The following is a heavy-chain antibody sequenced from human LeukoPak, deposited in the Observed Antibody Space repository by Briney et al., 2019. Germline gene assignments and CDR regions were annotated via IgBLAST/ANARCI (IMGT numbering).Heavy chain of an antibody. CDR3: AKFRLSNDELLTGYYYYFDY. D-gene: IGHD3-9*01. V-gene: IGHV3-21*06. CDR2: IAGGGGYI. J-gene: IGHJ4*02. Sequence: GGSLKPSCPPSGFTSRTYGWFGFRRTPRKGLEWVSSIAGGGGYIYYADSVKGRFTISRDNAKNSLYLQMNSLRAEDTAVYYCAKFRLSNDELLTGYYYYFDYWGQGTQVTVSS. CDR1: GFTSRTYG.